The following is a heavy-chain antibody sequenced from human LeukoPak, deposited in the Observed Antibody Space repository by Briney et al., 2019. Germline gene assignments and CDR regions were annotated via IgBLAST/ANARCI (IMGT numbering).Heavy chain of an antibody. J-gene: IGHJ4*02. V-gene: IGHV3-30*04. CDR1: GFTFSSYA. CDR3: ARDLAPKYYDSSGYLDY. Sequence: GGTLRLSCAASGFTFSSYAMTWVRQAPGKGLEWVAVISYDGSNKYYADSVKGRFTISRDNSKNTLYLQMNSLRAEDTAVYYCARDLAPKYYDSSGYLDYWGQGTLVTVSS. CDR2: ISYDGSNK. D-gene: IGHD3-22*01.